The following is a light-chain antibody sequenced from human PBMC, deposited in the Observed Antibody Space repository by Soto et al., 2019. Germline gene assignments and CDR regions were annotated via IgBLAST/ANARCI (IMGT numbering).Light chain of an antibody. V-gene: IGKV1-39*01. Sequence: DIQMTQSPASLSASVGDRVTITCRASQSISSYLNWTQQKPGKAPKVLIYAASSLQSGVPSRFSGSGSGTDFTLTISSRQPEDFATYYCQQSYSTPRTFGQGTKVEIK. J-gene: IGKJ1*01. CDR1: QSISSY. CDR2: AAS. CDR3: QQSYSTPRT.